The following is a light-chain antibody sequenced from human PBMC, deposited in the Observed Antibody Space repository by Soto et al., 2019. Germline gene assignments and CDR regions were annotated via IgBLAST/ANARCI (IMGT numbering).Light chain of an antibody. V-gene: IGKV1D-13*01. CDR1: QGVSSS. J-gene: IGKJ5*01. Sequence: AIQLTQSPSSLSASVGDRVTITCRASQGVSSSLAWYQQKPGTAPKLLIYDASDLETGFPARFSGSGSGTDFTLTISSLQPEDFATYYCQQFNNYPLTIGQGTRLEIK. CDR3: QQFNNYPLT. CDR2: DAS.